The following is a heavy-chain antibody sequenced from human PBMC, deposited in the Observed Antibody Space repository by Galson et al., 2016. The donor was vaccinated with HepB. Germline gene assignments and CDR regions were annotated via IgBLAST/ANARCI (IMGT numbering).Heavy chain of an antibody. CDR2: IYYSGST. CDR1: GGSISSSSYY. J-gene: IGHJ4*02. Sequence: SETLSLTCTVSGGSISSSSYYWGWIRQPPGKGLEWIGSIYYSGSTYYNPALKSRVTISVDTSKNQFSMKLSSVTAADTAVYYCASAATKFYYEIANWGQGTLVTVSS. V-gene: IGHV4-39*01. CDR3: ASAATKFYYEIAN. D-gene: IGHD3-22*01.